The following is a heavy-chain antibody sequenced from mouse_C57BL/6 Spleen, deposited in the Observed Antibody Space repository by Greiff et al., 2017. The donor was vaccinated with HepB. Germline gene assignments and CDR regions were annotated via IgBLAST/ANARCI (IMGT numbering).Heavy chain of an antibody. Sequence: VQLQQSGPVLVKPGASVKMSCKASGYTFTDYYMNWVKQSHGKSLEWIGVIDPYNGGTSYNQKFKGKATLTVDKSSSTAYMELNSLTSEDSAVYDCARGASDDYDNFDCWGKGTTLTVSS. V-gene: IGHV1-19*01. CDR1: GYTFTDYY. CDR2: IDPYNGGT. J-gene: IGHJ2*01. D-gene: IGHD2-4*01. CDR3: ARGASDDYDNFDC.